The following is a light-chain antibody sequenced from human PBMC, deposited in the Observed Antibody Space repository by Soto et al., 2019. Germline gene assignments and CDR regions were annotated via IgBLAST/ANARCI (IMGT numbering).Light chain of an antibody. CDR3: HSYDVSLRGPA. V-gene: IGLV1-40*01. CDR2: DNS. Sequence: QSVLTQPPSLSGAPGQRVTISCTGSRSNIGAGYDVHWYQHLPGTAPKVLIFDNSNRPSGVPDRFSGSKSGTSASLAITGSQAEDEAVYDCHSYDVSLRGPAFGGGTKVTVL. J-gene: IGLJ2*01. CDR1: RSNIGAGYD.